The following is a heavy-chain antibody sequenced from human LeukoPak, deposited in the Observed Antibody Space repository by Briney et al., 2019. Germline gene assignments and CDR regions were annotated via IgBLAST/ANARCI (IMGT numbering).Heavy chain of an antibody. Sequence: SETLSLTCTVSGGSIRSDAYYWSWIRQHPGKGLEWIGYIYYNGSTYYNPSLKTRATISVDTSKNQFSLKLSSVTAADTAVYYCARSAAAGSYYFDYWGQGTLVTVSS. CDR3: ARSAAAGSYYFDY. D-gene: IGHD6-13*01. J-gene: IGHJ4*02. V-gene: IGHV4-31*02. CDR2: IYYNGST. CDR1: GGSIRSDAYY.